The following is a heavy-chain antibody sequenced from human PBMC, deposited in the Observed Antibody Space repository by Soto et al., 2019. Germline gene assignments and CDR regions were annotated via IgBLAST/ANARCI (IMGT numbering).Heavy chain of an antibody. J-gene: IGHJ5*02. CDR2: IPSRGRP. V-gene: IGHV4-30-4*02. Sequence: SDTLSLTCSVSGASVAGGSYYWSWVRQPPGKGLEWIGYIPSRGRPFYNPSLTSRGTISADTSKNQLSLQLTSVTAADTAVYYCARDTYSGYDFGLWGQGTLVTVSS. CDR1: GASVAGGSYY. CDR3: ARDTYSGYDFGL. D-gene: IGHD5-12*01.